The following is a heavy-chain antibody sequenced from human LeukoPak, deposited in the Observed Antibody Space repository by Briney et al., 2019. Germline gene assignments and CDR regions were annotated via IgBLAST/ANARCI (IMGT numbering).Heavy chain of an antibody. CDR3: ARRNCSSTSCYPYYFDY. CDR1: GGSFSGYY. Sequence: KTSETLSLTCAVYGGSFSGYYWSWIRQPPGKGLEWIGEINHSGSTNYNPSLKSRVTISVDTSKNQFSLKLSSVTAADTAVYYCARRNCSSTSCYPYYFDYWGQGTLVTVSS. CDR2: INHSGST. V-gene: IGHV4-34*01. D-gene: IGHD2-2*01. J-gene: IGHJ4*02.